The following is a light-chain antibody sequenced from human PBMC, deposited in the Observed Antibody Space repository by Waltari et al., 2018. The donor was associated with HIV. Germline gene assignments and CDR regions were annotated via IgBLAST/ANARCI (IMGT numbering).Light chain of an antibody. CDR2: EVT. V-gene: IGLV2-8*01. Sequence: QSALTQPPSAPGSPGQSVTLPCTGTNRDIGTSDYVSWYQQHPGKAPKLVISEVTKRPSGVSDRFSGSKSGNTAFLTVSGLQAEDEADYYCSSFANRDGFYVLFGGGTRLTVL. CDR1: NRDIGTSDY. J-gene: IGLJ2*01. CDR3: SSFANRDGFYVL.